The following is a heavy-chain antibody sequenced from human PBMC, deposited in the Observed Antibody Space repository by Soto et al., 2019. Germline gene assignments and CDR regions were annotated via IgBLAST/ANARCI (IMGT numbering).Heavy chain of an antibody. J-gene: IGHJ3*02. CDR2: IYYSGST. Sequence: KPSETLSLTCTVSGGSISSGGYYWSWIRQHPGKGLEWIGYIYYSGSTYYNPSLKSRVTISVDTSKNQFSLKLGSVTAADTAVYYCARGTARTHAFDIWGQGTMVTVSS. V-gene: IGHV4-31*03. CDR1: GGSISSGGYY. CDR3: ARGTARTHAFDI. D-gene: IGHD6-6*01.